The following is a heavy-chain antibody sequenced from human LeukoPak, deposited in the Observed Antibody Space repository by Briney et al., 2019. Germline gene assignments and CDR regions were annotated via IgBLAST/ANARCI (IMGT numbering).Heavy chain of an antibody. CDR2: IYYSGST. CDR1: GGSISSYY. CDR3: ARERLGGSYYRPVEY. V-gene: IGHV4-59*12. J-gene: IGHJ4*02. D-gene: IGHD1-26*01. Sequence: SETLSLTCTVSGGSISSYYWSWIRQPPGKGLEWIGYIYYSGSTNYNPSLKSRVTISADTSKNQFSLKLSSVSVEDTALYYCARERLGGSYYRPVEYWGQGTLVTVSS.